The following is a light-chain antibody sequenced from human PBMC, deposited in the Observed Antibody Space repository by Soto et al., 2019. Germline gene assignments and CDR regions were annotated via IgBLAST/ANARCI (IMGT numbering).Light chain of an antibody. Sequence: AIQMTQSPSSLSASIGDRVTITCRASQDIRNELGWYQQKPGKAPKVLISXASSLEDGVPSRFSGSGSGTDFTXXXXXXRPEDFATYFCLQDYNYPRTFGQGTKVEIK. V-gene: IGKV1-6*01. J-gene: IGKJ1*01. CDR2: XAS. CDR3: LQDYNYPRT. CDR1: QDIRNE.